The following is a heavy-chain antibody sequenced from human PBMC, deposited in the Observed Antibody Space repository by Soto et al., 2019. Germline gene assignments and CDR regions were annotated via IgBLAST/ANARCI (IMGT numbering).Heavy chain of an antibody. CDR2: IIPIFGTA. CDR1: GGTFSSYA. V-gene: IGHV1-69*13. D-gene: IGHD6-13*01. J-gene: IGHJ6*02. Sequence: SVKVSCKASGGTFSSYAISWVRQAPGQGLEWMGGIIPIFGTANYAQKFQGRVTITADESTSTAYMELSSLRSEDTAVYYCARGQQLATNYYYYGMDVWGQGTTVTVSS. CDR3: ARGQQLATNYYYYGMDV.